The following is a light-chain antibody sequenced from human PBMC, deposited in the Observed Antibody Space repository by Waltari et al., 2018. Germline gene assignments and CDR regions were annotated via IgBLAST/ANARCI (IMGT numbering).Light chain of an antibody. J-gene: IGLJ3*02. CDR2: EDT. CDR1: SSAVGNYPI. CDR3: CSYAGSYSWV. V-gene: IGLV2-23*01. Sequence: QSALTQPASVSGSPGQSITISCTGTSSAVGNYPIVSWYQQHPGKAPKVMIHEDTKRPSGVSPRFSGSKSGNTASLTISGLQAEDEADYYCCSYAGSYSWVFGGGTKVTVL.